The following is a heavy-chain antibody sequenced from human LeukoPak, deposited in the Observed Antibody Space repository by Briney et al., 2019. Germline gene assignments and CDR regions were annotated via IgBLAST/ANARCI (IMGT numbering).Heavy chain of an antibody. J-gene: IGHJ5*02. D-gene: IGHD3-10*01. CDR1: GFTFTSYD. CDR2: MNPNNGNT. CDR3: VRDGEGVAISVNYWFDP. V-gene: IGHV1-8*01. Sequence: ASVKVSCKASGFTFTSYDINWVRQAAGQGLEWMGWMNPNNGNTGYAQKFQGRVTTTRDTTISIAYMELRSLRSEDTAVYYCVRDGEGVAISVNYWFDPWGQGTLVTVSS.